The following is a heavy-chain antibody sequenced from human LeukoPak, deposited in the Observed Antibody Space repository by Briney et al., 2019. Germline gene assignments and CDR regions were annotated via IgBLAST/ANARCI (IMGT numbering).Heavy chain of an antibody. D-gene: IGHD3-10*01. Sequence: GSLRLSCAASGFTFSSYAMTWVRQAPGKGLEWGSAISGGGGTTYYADSVKGRFTISRDNSKNTLFPQMNSLRAEDTAVYYCAKEVGFDSGSYYDYWGQGTLVTVSS. CDR1: GFTFSSYA. V-gene: IGHV3-23*01. J-gene: IGHJ4*02. CDR2: ISGGGGTT. CDR3: AKEVGFDSGSYYDY.